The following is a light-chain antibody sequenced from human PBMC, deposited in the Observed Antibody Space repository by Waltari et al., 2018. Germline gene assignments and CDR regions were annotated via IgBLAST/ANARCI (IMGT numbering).Light chain of an antibody. CDR2: DKT. J-gene: IGLJ2*01. CDR1: GSNIGNNF. Sequence: QSVLTQPPSVSAAPGQKVTISCSGTGSNIGNNFVSWYQQLPGTAPKLLIYDKTTRPSGIPDRFSGSKSGTPATLGITGLQTGDEADYYCGTWDTDLSVVFGGGTKLTVL. CDR3: GTWDTDLSVV. V-gene: IGLV1-51*01.